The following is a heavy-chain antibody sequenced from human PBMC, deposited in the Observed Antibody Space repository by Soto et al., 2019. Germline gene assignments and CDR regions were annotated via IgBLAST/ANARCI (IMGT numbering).Heavy chain of an antibody. CDR1: GYTFTSYG. V-gene: IGHV1-18*04. CDR3: ARDLSNYDSSGYYGERRTKYYGTDV. J-gene: IGHJ6*02. Sequence: ASVKVSCKASGYTFTSYGISWVRQAPGQGLEWMGWISAYNGNTNYAQKLQGRVTMTTDTSTSTAYMELRSLRSDDTAVYYCARDLSNYDSSGYYGERRTKYYGTDVWGQGTTVTVSS. CDR2: ISAYNGNT. D-gene: IGHD3-22*01.